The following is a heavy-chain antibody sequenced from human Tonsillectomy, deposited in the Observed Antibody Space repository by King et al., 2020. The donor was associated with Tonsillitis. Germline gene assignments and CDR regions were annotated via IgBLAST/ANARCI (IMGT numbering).Heavy chain of an antibody. CDR1: GFTFSSYV. V-gene: IGHV3-23*04. J-gene: IGHJ6*02. CDR2: ISGSGGIT. Sequence: VQLVESGGGLVQPGGSLRLSCAASGFTFSSYVMSWVRQAPGKGLEWVSAISGSGGITYYADSVKGRFIISRDKSKNTLYLQMNSLRAEDTAVYYCAKWSGSGSDYGMDVWGQGTTVTVSS. D-gene: IGHD3-10*01. CDR3: AKWSGSGSDYGMDV.